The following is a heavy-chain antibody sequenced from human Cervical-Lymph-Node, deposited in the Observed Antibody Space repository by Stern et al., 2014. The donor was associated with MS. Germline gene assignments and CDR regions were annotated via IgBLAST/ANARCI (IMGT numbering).Heavy chain of an antibody. V-gene: IGHV1-8*01. Sequence: VQLVQPGSQVRKPGASVKVSCQASGYTFINYDIFWVRQATGQGLEWMGWMNPTNANTGHAQKFQGRVTMTRNTSISTAYMELSSLRSDDTAVYYCVRGGFSYGYGLDAWGQGTAVIVSS. D-gene: IGHD5-18*01. CDR2: MNPTNANT. J-gene: IGHJ6*02. CDR3: VRGGFSYGYGLDA. CDR1: GYTFINYD.